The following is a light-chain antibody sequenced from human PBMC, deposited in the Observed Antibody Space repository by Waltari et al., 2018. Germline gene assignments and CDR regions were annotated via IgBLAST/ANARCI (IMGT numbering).Light chain of an antibody. Sequence: EIVMTQSPATLSASPGERAIISCRASQSVTTTLAWYQQKPGQPPRLLIYGASTRATDIPARFSGSGSGTEFTLTITSLQSEDFAVYYCHQYNDGPPFNFGQGTKLEIK. CDR1: QSVTTT. J-gene: IGKJ2*01. CDR2: GAS. CDR3: HQYNDGPPFN. V-gene: IGKV3-15*01.